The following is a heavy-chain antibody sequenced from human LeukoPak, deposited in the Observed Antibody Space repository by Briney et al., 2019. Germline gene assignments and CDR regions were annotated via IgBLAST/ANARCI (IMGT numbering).Heavy chain of an antibody. Sequence: PGRSLRLSCAASGFTFSSYGMHRVRQAPGKGLEWVAVIWYDGSNKYYADSVKGRFTISRDNSKNTLYLQMNSLRAEDTAVYYCAREIGSSGWYGDAFDIWGQGTMVTVSS. D-gene: IGHD6-19*01. CDR1: GFTFSSYG. J-gene: IGHJ3*02. V-gene: IGHV3-33*01. CDR3: AREIGSSGWYGDAFDI. CDR2: IWYDGSNK.